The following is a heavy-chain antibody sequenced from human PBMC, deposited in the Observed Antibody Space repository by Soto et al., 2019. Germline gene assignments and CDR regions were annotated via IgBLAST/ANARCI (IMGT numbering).Heavy chain of an antibody. J-gene: IGHJ4*02. CDR1: GDTISTGGYT. V-gene: IGHV4-61*08. Sequence: PSETLSLTCDVSGDTISTGGYTWAWIRQPPGKALEWIGYTYYSGNPNYNPSLKSRVTISVDTSKNQFSLNLRSVTAADTAVYYCARRYGGNFDYWGQGTLVTVSS. D-gene: IGHD1-26*01. CDR3: ARRYGGNFDY. CDR2: TYYSGNP.